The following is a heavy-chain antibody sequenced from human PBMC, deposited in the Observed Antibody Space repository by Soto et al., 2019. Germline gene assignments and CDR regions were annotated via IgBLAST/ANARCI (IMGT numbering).Heavy chain of an antibody. CDR3: ARTDRYYYYGMDV. CDR1: RGTIGSDGYY. V-gene: IGHV4-31*03. J-gene: IGHJ6*02. Sequence: QVQLQVSGPGLVKPSQILSLTCTVSRGTIGSDGYYWSWIRQDPGKGLEWLGYIHYSGSTHYNPSLKSRVIISVDTSKNHFSLHLSSVTAADTAVYYCARTDRYYYYGMDVWGQGTTVTVSS. CDR2: IHYSGST.